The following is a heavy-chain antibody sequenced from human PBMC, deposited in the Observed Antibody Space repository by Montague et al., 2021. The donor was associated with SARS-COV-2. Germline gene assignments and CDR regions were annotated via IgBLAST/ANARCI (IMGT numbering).Heavy chain of an antibody. CDR2: IYYSGST. CDR3: ARSTVTNSPFGFSNKLRSRYNGMDV. D-gene: IGHD4-17*01. V-gene: IGHV4-59*12. Sequence: SETLSLTCTVSGGSISSYYWSWIRQPPGKGLEWIGYIYYSGSTNYNPSLKSRVTIAVDTSKNQVSLKLTSVTAADTAVFYCARSTVTNSPFGFSNKLRSRYNGMDVWGQGTTATVSS. J-gene: IGHJ6*02. CDR1: GGSISSYY.